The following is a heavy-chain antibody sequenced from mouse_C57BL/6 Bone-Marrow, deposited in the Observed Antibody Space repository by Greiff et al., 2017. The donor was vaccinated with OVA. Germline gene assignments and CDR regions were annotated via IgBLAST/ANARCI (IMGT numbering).Heavy chain of an antibody. Sequence: VQLQPSWAELVKPGASVKLSCTASGFNIKDYYMHWVKQRTEQGLEWIGGIDPEDGETKYAPKFQGKATITADTSSNTAYLQHSNLTSEDTAVYYCARRLQRYWYFDDWGTGTTVTVSS. CDR2: IDPEDGET. J-gene: IGHJ1*03. CDR1: GFNIKDYY. D-gene: IGHD1-1*01. V-gene: IGHV14-2*01. CDR3: ARRLQRYWYFDD.